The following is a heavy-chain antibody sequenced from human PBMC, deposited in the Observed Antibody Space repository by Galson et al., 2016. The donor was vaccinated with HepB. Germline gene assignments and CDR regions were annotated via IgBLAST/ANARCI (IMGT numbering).Heavy chain of an antibody. CDR3: ARARGYRALDL. CDR2: IDDSGDHI. D-gene: IGHD3-10*01. CDR1: GLMYTHYA. Sequence: SLRLSCAVSGLMYTHYAMNWVRQAPGKGLEWVSIIDDSGDHIYYAESVKGRFTISRDKATNTLYLQINSLRAEDTALYYCARARGYRALDLWGQGTTVTVSS. V-gene: IGHV3-23*01. J-gene: IGHJ3*01.